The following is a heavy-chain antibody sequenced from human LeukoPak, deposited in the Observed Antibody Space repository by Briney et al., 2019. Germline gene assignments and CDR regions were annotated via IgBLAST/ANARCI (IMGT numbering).Heavy chain of an antibody. J-gene: IGHJ6*02. CDR2: ISGSGGST. D-gene: IGHD6-13*01. CDR1: GFTFSSYA. V-gene: IGHV3-23*01. Sequence: PGGSLRLSCAASGFTFSSYAMSWVPQARGKGLEWVSAISGSGGSTYYADSVKGRFTISRDNSKNTLYLQMNSLRAEDTAVYYCAKAPRAAAGTYNGMDVWGQGTTVTVSS. CDR3: AKAPRAAAGTYNGMDV.